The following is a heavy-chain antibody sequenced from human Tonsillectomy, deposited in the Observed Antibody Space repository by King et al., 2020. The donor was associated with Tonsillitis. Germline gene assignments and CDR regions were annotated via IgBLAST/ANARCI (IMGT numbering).Heavy chain of an antibody. D-gene: IGHD2-2*02. CDR1: GFTFSSYS. CDR2: ISSSSSTI. CDR3: ARDGGYCSSTSCYTLNYFDY. V-gene: IGHV3-48*01. Sequence: VQLVESGGGLVQPGGSLRLSCAASGFTFSSYSMNWVRQAPGKGLEWVSYISSSSSTIYYADSVKGRFTISRENAKNSLYLQMNSLRAEDTAVYYCARDGGYCSSTSCYTLNYFDYWGQGTLVTVSS. J-gene: IGHJ4*02.